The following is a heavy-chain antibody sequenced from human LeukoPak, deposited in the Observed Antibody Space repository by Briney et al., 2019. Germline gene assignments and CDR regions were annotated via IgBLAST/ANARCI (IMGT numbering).Heavy chain of an antibody. V-gene: IGHV4-61*02. J-gene: IGHJ4*02. CDR2: IYTSGST. D-gene: IGHD3-3*01. Sequence: PSETLSLTCTVSGGSISSSSYYWSWIRQPAGKGLEWIGRIYTSGSTNYNPSLKSRVTISVDTSKNQFSLKLSSVTAADTAVYYCASTWVTIFGVVIDYWGQGTLVTVSS. CDR1: GGSISSSSYY. CDR3: ASTWVTIFGVVIDY.